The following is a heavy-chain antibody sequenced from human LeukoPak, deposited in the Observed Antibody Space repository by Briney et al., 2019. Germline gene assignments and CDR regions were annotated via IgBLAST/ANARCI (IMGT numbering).Heavy chain of an antibody. Sequence: PSETLSLTCAVYGGSFRGYYWSWLRPPPGKGLEWIGEINHSGSTNHNPSLKSRVTISVDTSKNQFSLKLSSVTAADTAVYYCARGRISSWYYYYMDVWGKGTTVTVSS. CDR3: ARGRISSWYYYYMDV. V-gene: IGHV4-34*01. J-gene: IGHJ6*03. CDR2: INHSGST. D-gene: IGHD6-13*01. CDR1: GGSFRGYY.